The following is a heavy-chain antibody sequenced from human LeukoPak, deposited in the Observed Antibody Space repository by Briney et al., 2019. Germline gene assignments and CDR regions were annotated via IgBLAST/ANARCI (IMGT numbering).Heavy chain of an antibody. D-gene: IGHD3-10*01. CDR3: AKDRVVRGVSPFDY. Sequence: GSLRLFCAASGVTFSSYGMHWVRQASGKGLEWVAGTSHDGSNQNYADSVKGRFTISRDNSKNTVYLQMNSLRAEDTAVYYCAKDRVVRGVSPFDYWGQGTLVTVSS. CDR2: TSHDGSNQ. J-gene: IGHJ4*02. V-gene: IGHV3-30*18. CDR1: GVTFSSYG.